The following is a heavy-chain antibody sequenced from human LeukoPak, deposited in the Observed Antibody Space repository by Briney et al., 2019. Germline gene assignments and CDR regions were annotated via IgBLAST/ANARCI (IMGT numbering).Heavy chain of an antibody. CDR1: GFTFNSYW. D-gene: IGHD3-3*01. CDR2: IKRDGSEK. J-gene: IGHJ4*02. Sequence: PGGSLRLSCAASGFTFNSYWMGWVRQAPGKGLEWVANIKRDGSEKYYGESVKGGFTISRDNAKNSLYLQMNSLRAEDTAVYYCARDKEAAVDFWSGCYPLWGQGTLVTVSS. CDR3: ARDKEAAVDFWSGCYPL. V-gene: IGHV3-7*01.